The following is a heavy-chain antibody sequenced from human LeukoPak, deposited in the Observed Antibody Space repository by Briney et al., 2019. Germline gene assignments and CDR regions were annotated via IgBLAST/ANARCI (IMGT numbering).Heavy chain of an antibody. CDR1: GFTFSSYS. CDR3: AREFRGVISYFDY. D-gene: IGHD3-10*01. Sequence: QPGGSLRLSCAASGFTFSSYSMNWVRQAPGKGLEWVSYISSSSSTIYYADSVKGRFTISRDNAKNSLYLQMNSLRAEDTTVYYCAREFRGVISYFDYWGQGTLVTVSS. J-gene: IGHJ4*02. V-gene: IGHV3-48*01. CDR2: ISSSSSTI.